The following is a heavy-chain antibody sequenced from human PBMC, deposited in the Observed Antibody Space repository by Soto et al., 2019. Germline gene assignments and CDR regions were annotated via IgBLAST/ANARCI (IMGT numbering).Heavy chain of an antibody. V-gene: IGHV4-59*08. Sequence: SETLSLTCTVSGDSISSSFWHWIRQPPEKGLEWIGFIHYSGSTIYNPSLRSRVTISLDASLNQFSLKLSSVAAADTAVYYCARRGAQESRIIADNWFDSWGQGTLVTVSS. D-gene: IGHD1-20*01. CDR2: IHYSGST. CDR1: GDSISSSF. J-gene: IGHJ5*01. CDR3: ARRGAQESRIIADNWFDS.